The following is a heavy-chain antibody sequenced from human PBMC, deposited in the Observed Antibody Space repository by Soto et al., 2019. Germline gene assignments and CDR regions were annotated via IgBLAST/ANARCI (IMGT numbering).Heavy chain of an antibody. CDR3: GRDGHRRGYSSSYYGLDA. CDR1: GGTFGSYA. J-gene: IGHJ6*02. Sequence: QVQLVQSGTEVKKPGSSVKVSCKASGGTFGSYAVSWVRQAPGQGLEWMGGTIPIFGTSNYAQKFQGRVAIHPDESTSPASWRIRRLGAKDRTAYYCGRDGHRRGYSSSYYGLDAWGQGSTVTAS. V-gene: IGHV1-69*01. D-gene: IGHD3-22*01. CDR2: TIPIFGTS.